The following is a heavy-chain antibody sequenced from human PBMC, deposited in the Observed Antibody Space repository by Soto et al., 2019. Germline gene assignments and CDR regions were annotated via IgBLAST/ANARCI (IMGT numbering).Heavy chain of an antibody. CDR3: ATRKFIAYDAFDI. Sequence: SVKVSCKASGGTFSSYAISWVRQAPGQGLEWMGGIIPIFGTANYAQKFQGRVTITADESTSTAYMELSSLRSEDTAVYYCATRKFIAYDAFDIWGQGTMVTVSS. CDR2: IIPIFGTA. CDR1: GGTFSSYA. D-gene: IGHD2-15*01. J-gene: IGHJ3*02. V-gene: IGHV1-69*13.